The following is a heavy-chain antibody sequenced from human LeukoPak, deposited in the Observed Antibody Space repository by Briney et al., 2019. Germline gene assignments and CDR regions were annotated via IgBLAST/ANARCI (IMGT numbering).Heavy chain of an antibody. Sequence: ASVKVSCKASGYTFTSYGISWVRQAPGQGLEWMGWISAYNGNTNYAQKLQGRVTMTTDTSTSTAYIELRSLRSDDTAVYYCARTSTYDSSVYYRFYYYYYMDVWGKGTTVTVSS. J-gene: IGHJ6*03. V-gene: IGHV1-18*01. D-gene: IGHD3-22*01. CDR2: ISAYNGNT. CDR1: GYTFTSYG. CDR3: ARTSTYDSSVYYRFYYYYYMDV.